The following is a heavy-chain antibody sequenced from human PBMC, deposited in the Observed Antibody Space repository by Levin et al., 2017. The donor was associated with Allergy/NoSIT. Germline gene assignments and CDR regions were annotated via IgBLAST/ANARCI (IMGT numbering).Heavy chain of an antibody. J-gene: IGHJ4*02. CDR2: IYSGGST. V-gene: IGHV3-53*01. CDR1: GFTVSSNY. D-gene: IGHD2-2*01. Sequence: GGSLRLSCAASGFTVSSNYMSWVRQAPGKGLEWVSVIYSGGSTYYADSVKGRFTISRDNSKNTLYLQMNSLRAEDTAVYYCASPSVVVPAALTPLGYWGQGTLVTVSS. CDR3: ASPSVVVPAALTPLGY.